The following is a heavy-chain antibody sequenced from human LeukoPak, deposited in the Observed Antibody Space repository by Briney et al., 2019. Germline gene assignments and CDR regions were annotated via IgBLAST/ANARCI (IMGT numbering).Heavy chain of an antibody. D-gene: IGHD2-21*01. Sequence: GGSLRLSCAASGFTFSSYSMNWVRQAPGKGLEWVANIKQDGSETYYVDSVRGRFTISRDNARKSLYLQMNSLRAEDTAVYFCARDCFAENNYWGQGILVTVSS. CDR2: IKQDGSET. CDR1: GFTFSSYS. CDR3: ARDCFAENNY. J-gene: IGHJ4*02. V-gene: IGHV3-7*01.